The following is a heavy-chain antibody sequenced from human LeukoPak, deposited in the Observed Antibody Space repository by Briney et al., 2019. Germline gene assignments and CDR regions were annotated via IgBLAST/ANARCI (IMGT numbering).Heavy chain of an antibody. CDR3: ATAYYYGSGSYYNPPDY. CDR2: VDPEDGET. J-gene: IGHJ4*02. D-gene: IGHD3-10*01. V-gene: IGHV1-24*01. Sequence: GASVKVSCKVSGYTLTELSMHWVRQAPGKGLEWRGGVDPEDGETIYAQKFQCRVTMTEDTSTDTASIELSSLRSEDTAVYYCATAYYYGSGSYYNPPDYWGQGTLVTVSS. CDR1: GYTLTELS.